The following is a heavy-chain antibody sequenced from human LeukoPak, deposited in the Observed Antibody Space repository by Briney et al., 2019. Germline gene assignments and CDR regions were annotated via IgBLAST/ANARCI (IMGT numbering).Heavy chain of an antibody. V-gene: IGHV4-59*01. CDR3: ARALPLELWLPPAFDI. J-gene: IGHJ3*02. CDR2: IYYSGST. D-gene: IGHD5-18*01. CDR1: GGSISSYY. Sequence: PSETLSLTCTVSGGSISSYYWSWIRQPPGKGLEWIGYIYYSGSTNYNPSLKSRVTISVDTSKNQFSLKLSSVTAADTAVYYCARALPLELWLPPAFDIWGQGTMVTVSS.